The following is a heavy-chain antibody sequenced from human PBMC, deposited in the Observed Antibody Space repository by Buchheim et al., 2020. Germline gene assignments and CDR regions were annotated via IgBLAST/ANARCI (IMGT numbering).Heavy chain of an antibody. CDR3: ARGLLDDFWSGYFPSYYFDY. D-gene: IGHD3-3*01. CDR1: GGSISSYY. V-gene: IGHV4-59*01. Sequence: QVQLQESGPGLVKPSETLSLTCTVSGGSISSYYWSWIRQPPGKGLEWIGYIYYSGSTNYNPSLKSRVTISVDTSKNQFYLKLSSVTAADTAVYYCARGLLDDFWSGYFPSYYFDYWGQGTL. CDR2: IYYSGST. J-gene: IGHJ4*02.